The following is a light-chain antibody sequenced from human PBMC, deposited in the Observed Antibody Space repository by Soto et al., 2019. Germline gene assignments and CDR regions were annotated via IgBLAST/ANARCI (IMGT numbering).Light chain of an antibody. CDR1: QSVSSN. J-gene: IGKJ1*01. Sequence: EIVMTPSPATLSVSPGERATLSCRASQSVSSNLAWYQQKPGQAPRLLSYGASTRATGIPARFSGSRSGTEFTLTISSLQSEDFAVYYCQHYNNWPRTFGQGTKVEIK. V-gene: IGKV3-15*01. CDR3: QHYNNWPRT. CDR2: GAS.